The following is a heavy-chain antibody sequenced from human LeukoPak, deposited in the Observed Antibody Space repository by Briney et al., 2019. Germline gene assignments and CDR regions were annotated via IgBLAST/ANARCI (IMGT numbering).Heavy chain of an antibody. CDR2: IKQDGSEK. V-gene: IGHV3-7*01. J-gene: IGHJ3*02. D-gene: IGHD4-17*01. CDR3: ARDFYGDYALSAFDI. Sequence: GGSLRLSCAASGFTFSDYWMSWVRQAPGKGLEWVANIKQDGSEKYYVDSVKGRFAISRDNAKNSLYLQMNSLRAEDTAVYYCARDFYGDYALSAFDIWGQGAMVTVSS. CDR1: GFTFSDYW.